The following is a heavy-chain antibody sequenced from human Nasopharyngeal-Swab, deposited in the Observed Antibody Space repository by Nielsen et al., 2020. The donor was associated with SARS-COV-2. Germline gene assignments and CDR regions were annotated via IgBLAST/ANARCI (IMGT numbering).Heavy chain of an antibody. CDR3: ARELSPYYDFWSGWLDY. CDR2: INPSGST. V-gene: IGHV1-46*01. D-gene: IGHD3-3*01. CDR1: GYTFTSYY. J-gene: IGHJ4*02. Sequence: ASVKVSCKASGYTFTSYYMHWVRQAPGQGLEWMGIINPSGSTTYSEKFQGRVTMTSDTSTSTVYMELSSLRSEDTAVYYCARELSPYYDFWSGWLDYWGQGILVTVPS.